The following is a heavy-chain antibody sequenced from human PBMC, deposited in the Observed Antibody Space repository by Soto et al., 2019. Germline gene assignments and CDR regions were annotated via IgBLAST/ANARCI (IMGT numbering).Heavy chain of an antibody. Sequence: SETLSLTCTVSGGSISSYYWSWIRQPPGKGLEWIGYIYYSGSTNYNPSLKSRVTISVDTSKNQFSLKLSSLTAADTAVYYCARFRNPPHYYGSGSYGENYYYYYGMDVWGQGTTVTVSS. D-gene: IGHD3-10*01. CDR2: IYYSGST. CDR3: ARFRNPPHYYGSGSYGENYYYYYGMDV. J-gene: IGHJ6*02. CDR1: GGSISSYY. V-gene: IGHV4-59*01.